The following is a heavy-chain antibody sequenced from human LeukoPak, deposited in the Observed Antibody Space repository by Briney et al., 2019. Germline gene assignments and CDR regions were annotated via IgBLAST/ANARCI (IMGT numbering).Heavy chain of an antibody. CDR1: GFTFSNYA. V-gene: IGHV3-30-3*01. CDR3: ARYFTVNDAFDI. D-gene: IGHD4-17*01. Sequence: PGRSLRLSCAASGFTFSNYAMHWVRQAPGKGLEWVAVISYDGSNKYYADSVKGRFIISRDNSKNTLYLQMNSLRAEDTAVYYCARYFTVNDAFDIWGQGTMVTVSS. J-gene: IGHJ3*02. CDR2: ISYDGSNK.